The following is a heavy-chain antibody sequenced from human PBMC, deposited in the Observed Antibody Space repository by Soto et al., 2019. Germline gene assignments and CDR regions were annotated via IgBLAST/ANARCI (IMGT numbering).Heavy chain of an antibody. Sequence: EVQLVESGGGPVRPGGSLKLSCAASGFNCITYSLSWVRQAPGKGLEWVAYISSSAVYIDYADSVKGRFTISRDNANNSLYLQMNSLRAEDTATYHCVRDGLDYYDTERLYFDNWGQGTLVNVSS. V-gene: IGHV3-21*01. D-gene: IGHD3-22*01. CDR3: VRDGLDYYDTERLYFDN. CDR1: GFNCITYS. CDR2: ISSSAVYI. J-gene: IGHJ4*02.